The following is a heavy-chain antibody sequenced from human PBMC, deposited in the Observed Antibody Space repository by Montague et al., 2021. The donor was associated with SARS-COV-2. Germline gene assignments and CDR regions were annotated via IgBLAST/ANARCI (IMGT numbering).Heavy chain of an antibody. V-gene: IGHV4-59*01. CDR2: ISCSGST. J-gene: IGHJ6*02. CDR1: GVSISSYY. Sequence: SETLSLTCTVSGVSISSYYWSWIRQPPGRGLQWIGYISCSGSTNYNPSLKSRVTISVDTSKNHFTRRPSSVTAADTAVYYVANFRRTQLLFGTLYYGMDVWGQGTTVTVSS. CDR3: ANFRRTQLLFGTLYYGMDV. D-gene: IGHD2-2*01.